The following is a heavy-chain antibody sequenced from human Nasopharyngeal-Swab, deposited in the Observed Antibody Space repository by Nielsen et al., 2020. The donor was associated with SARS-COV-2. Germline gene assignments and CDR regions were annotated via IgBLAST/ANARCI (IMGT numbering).Heavy chain of an antibody. CDR2: IRSKAYGGTT. V-gene: IGHV3-49*04. J-gene: IGHJ4*02. Sequence: GGSLRLSCTASGFTFGDYAMSWVRQAPGKGLEWVGFIRSKAYGGTTEYAASVKGRFTISRDDSKSIAYLQMNSLKTEDTAVYYCTRVRGRLSFFDYWGQGTLVTVSS. CDR3: TRVRGRLSFFDY. CDR1: GFTFGDYA. D-gene: IGHD3-16*01.